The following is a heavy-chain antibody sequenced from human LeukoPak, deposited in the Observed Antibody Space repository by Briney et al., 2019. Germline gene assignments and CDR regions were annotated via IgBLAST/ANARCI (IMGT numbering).Heavy chain of an antibody. CDR1: GGTFSSYA. D-gene: IGHD3-10*01. CDR2: IIPIFGTA. V-gene: IGHV1-69*13. CDR3: ARVVWFGEYNWFDP. Sequence: ASVKVSCKASGGTFSSYAISWVRQAPGQGLEWMGGIIPIFGTANYAQKFQGRVTITADESTSTAYMELSSLRSEDTAVYYCARVVWFGEYNWFDPWGQGTLVTVSS. J-gene: IGHJ5*02.